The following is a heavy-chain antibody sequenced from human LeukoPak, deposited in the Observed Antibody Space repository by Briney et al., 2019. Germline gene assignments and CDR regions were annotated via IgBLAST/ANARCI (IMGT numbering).Heavy chain of an antibody. D-gene: IGHD3-22*01. CDR1: GGSISSGSYF. CDR3: ARMRYSDSSVLTRKRSYYFDY. CDR2: IYSSGST. V-gene: IGHV4-61*02. Sequence: SETLSLTCTVSGGSISSGSYFWSWFRQPAGKGLEWIGRIYSSGSTNYNPSLKSRVTVSVDSSNNQFSLKLSSVTAADTAVYYCARMRYSDSSVLTRKRSYYFDYWGQGTLVTVSS. J-gene: IGHJ4*02.